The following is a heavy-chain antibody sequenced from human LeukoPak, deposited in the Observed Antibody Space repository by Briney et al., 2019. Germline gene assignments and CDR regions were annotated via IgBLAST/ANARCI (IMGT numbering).Heavy chain of an antibody. V-gene: IGHV3-15*01. D-gene: IGHD1/OR15-1a*01. J-gene: IGHJ4*02. CDR3: TTDPGTSPPDYFDY. CDR1: GFTFSNAW. CDR2: IKSKTDGGTT. Sequence: GGSLRLSCAASGFTFSNAWMSWVRQAPGKGLEWVGRIKSKTDGGTTDYAAPVKGRFPISRDDSKNTLYLQMNSLKTEDTAVYYCTTDPGTSPPDYFDYWGQGTLVTVSS.